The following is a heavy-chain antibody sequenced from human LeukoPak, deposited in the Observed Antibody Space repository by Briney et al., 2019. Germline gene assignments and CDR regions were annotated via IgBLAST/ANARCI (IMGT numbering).Heavy chain of an antibody. V-gene: IGHV4-34*01. CDR2: INHSGST. D-gene: IGHD1-26*01. Sequence: PSETLSLTCAVYGGSFSGYYWSWIRQPPGKGLEWIGEINHSGSTNYNPSLKSRVTISVDTSKNQFSLKLSSVTAADTAVYYCARPFGRRGWDYWGQGTLVTVSS. J-gene: IGHJ4*02. CDR3: ARPFGRRGWDY. CDR1: GGSFSGYY.